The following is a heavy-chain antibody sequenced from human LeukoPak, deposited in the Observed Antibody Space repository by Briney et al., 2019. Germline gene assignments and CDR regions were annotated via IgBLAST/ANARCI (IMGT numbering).Heavy chain of an antibody. J-gene: IGHJ4*02. CDR2: ISWNSGSI. CDR3: ARDYRARLDY. Sequence: GGSLRLSCAASGFTFDDYAMHWVRQAPGKGLEWVSGISWNSGSIGYADSVKGRFTISRDNAKNSLYLQMNSLRAEDTAVYYCARDYRARLDYWGQGTLVTVSS. CDR1: GFTFDDYA. V-gene: IGHV3-9*01.